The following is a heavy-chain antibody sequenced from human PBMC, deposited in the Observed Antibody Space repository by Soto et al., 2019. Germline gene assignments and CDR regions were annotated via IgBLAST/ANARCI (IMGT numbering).Heavy chain of an antibody. D-gene: IGHD2-15*01. Sequence: EVQLLESGGVLLQPGGFLRLSCAASGFTFSSYAMSLVRQAPGKGLEWVLAISGSGGSTYYADSVKGRFTISRDNSKNSLYLQINSLIAEDTAVYYCAIDLVDYYCSGGRCYYSLFDYWGHGSLVNVSA. J-gene: IGHJ4*01. CDR2: ISGSGGST. CDR3: AIDLVDYYCSGGRCYYSLFDY. CDR1: GFTFSSYA. V-gene: IGHV3-23*01.